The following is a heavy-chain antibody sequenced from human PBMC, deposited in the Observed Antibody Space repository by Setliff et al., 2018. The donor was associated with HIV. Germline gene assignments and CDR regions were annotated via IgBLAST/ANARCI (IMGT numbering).Heavy chain of an antibody. CDR2: IYSSGST. V-gene: IGHV4-4*07. CDR3: ARDRREEGMVRGVGLYYYYYMGV. Sequence: SETLSLTCTVSGGSISSYYWSWIRQPAGKGLEWIGRIYSSGSTNYNPSLKSRVTMSVDTSKNQFSLILSSATAADTAVYYYARDRREEGMVRGVGLYYYYYMGVWGKGTTVTVSS. D-gene: IGHD3-10*01. J-gene: IGHJ6*03. CDR1: GGSISSYY.